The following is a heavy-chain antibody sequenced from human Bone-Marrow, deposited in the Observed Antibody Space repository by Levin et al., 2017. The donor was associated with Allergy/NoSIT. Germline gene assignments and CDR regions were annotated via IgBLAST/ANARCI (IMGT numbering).Heavy chain of an antibody. J-gene: IGHJ3*01. Sequence: SLKISCAGSGFTFDDYAMHWVRQAPGKGLEWVSGITRNSYKIDYAASVKGRFIISRDNAKNSLYLQMNSLRSEDTALYYCAKDVRSAPDAFDVWGQGTMVNVSS. CDR2: ITRNSYKI. D-gene: IGHD3-10*01. CDR3: AKDVRSAPDAFDV. V-gene: IGHV3-9*01. CDR1: GFTFDDYA.